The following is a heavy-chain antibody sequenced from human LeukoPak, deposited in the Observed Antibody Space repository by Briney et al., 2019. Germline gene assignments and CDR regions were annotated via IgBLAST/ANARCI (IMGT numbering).Heavy chain of an antibody. D-gene: IGHD2-2*01. CDR3: AREREDCSSSSCYEEFDC. V-gene: IGHV3-48*03. J-gene: IGHJ4*02. CDR2: ISVSGSTT. CDR1: GFTFSSYE. Sequence: PGGSLRLSCVASGFTFSSYEMIWIRQAPGKGREWGSYISVSGSTTYYADSVRGRFTTSRDNAENSLYLQMNNLRAEDTAIYYCAREREDCSSSSCYEEFDCWGQGTLVTVSS.